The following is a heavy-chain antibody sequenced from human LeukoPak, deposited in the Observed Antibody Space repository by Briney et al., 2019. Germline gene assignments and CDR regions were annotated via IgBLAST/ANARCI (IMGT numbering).Heavy chain of an antibody. CDR2: ISGSGGTT. CDR1: GLTFSSYA. V-gene: IGHV3-23*01. D-gene: IGHD5-18*01. Sequence: GGSLRLSCAASGLTFSSYALAWVRQAPGKGLGGVSAISGSGGTTYYADSVKGHFSISRDNSKNTLYLQMNSLRAEDTAVYYCAKDEEYSYGYLGYWGQGTLVTVSS. J-gene: IGHJ4*02. CDR3: AKDEEYSYGYLGY.